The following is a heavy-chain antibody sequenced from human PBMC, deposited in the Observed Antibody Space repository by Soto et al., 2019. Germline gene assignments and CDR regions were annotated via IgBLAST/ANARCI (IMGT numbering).Heavy chain of an antibody. CDR2: ISSSGSTI. CDR1: GFTFSSYE. CDR3: ARGGITMIVVAPNYFDY. D-gene: IGHD3-22*01. J-gene: IGHJ4*02. Sequence: EVQLVESGGGLVQPGGSLRLSCAASGFTFSSYEMNWVRQAPGKGLEWVSYISSSGSTIYYADSVKGRFTISRDNAKNSLYLQMNSLRAEDTAVYYCARGGITMIVVAPNYFDYWGQGTLVTVSS. V-gene: IGHV3-48*03.